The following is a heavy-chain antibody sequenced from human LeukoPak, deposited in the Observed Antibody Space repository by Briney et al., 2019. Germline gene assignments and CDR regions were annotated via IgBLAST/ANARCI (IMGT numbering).Heavy chain of an antibody. CDR1: GFTFSSYG. V-gene: IGHV3-23*01. D-gene: IGHD6-13*01. CDR2: ISGSGDTT. Sequence: PGGSLRLSCAASGFTFSSYGMSWVRQAPGKGLEWVSTISGSGDTTYYADSVKGRFTISRDNSKNTLYLQMNSLRAEDTAVYYSVAQQLVPSFDYWGQGTLVTVSS. CDR3: VAQQLVPSFDY. J-gene: IGHJ4*02.